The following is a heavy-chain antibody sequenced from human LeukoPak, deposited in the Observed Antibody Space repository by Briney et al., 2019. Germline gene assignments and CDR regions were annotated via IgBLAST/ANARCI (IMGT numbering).Heavy chain of an antibody. V-gene: IGHV5-51*01. CDR3: ARQNDFRLDY. CDR1: GYSFSSYW. Sequence: GESLKISCKGSGYSFSSYWIGWVRQMPGKGLEWMGIIYPGDSDTRYSPSLQGQVTISVDTSIGTAYLQWSSLKASDTAIYYCARQNDFRLDYWGQGTLVTVSS. D-gene: IGHD3-3*01. CDR2: IYPGDSDT. J-gene: IGHJ4*02.